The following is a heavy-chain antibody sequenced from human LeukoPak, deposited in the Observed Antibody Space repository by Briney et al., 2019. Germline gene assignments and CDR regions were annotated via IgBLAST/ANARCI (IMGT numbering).Heavy chain of an antibody. J-gene: IGHJ4*02. V-gene: IGHV3-21*01. CDR1: GFTFSSYS. D-gene: IGHD3-22*01. Sequence: GGSLRLSCAASGFTFSSYSMNWVRQAPGKGLEWVTTISSSSSYIYYADSVKGRFTISRDNAKNSLYLQMNSLRAEDTAVYYCAREAYDSSGYYYVDYWGQGTLVTVSS. CDR2: ISSSSSYI. CDR3: AREAYDSSGYYYVDY.